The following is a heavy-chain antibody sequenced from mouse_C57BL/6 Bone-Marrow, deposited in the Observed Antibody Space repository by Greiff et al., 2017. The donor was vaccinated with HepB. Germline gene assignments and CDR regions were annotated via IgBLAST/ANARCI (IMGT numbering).Heavy chain of an antibody. J-gene: IGHJ3*01. Sequence: EVKVEESGAELVRPGASVKLSCTASGFNIKDDYMHWVKQRPEQGLEWIGWIDPENGDTEYASKFQGKATITADTSSNTAYLQLSSLTSEDTAVCYCTTGLRRRTWFAYWGQGTLVTVSA. CDR1: GFNIKDDY. CDR2: IDPENGDT. D-gene: IGHD2-2*01. V-gene: IGHV14-4*01. CDR3: TTGLRRRTWFAY.